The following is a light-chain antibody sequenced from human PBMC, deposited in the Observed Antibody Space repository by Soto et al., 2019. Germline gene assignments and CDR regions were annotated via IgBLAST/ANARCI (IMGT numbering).Light chain of an antibody. V-gene: IGKV1-39*01. J-gene: IGKJ1*01. CDR2: AAS. Sequence: DIQMTQSQSSLSASVGDGVTITCRASQSISSYLNWYQQKPGKAPKLLIYAASSLQSGVPSRFSGSGSGTAFTLAISSLQPEVFAIYYCQQSYTSPPTFGQCTSV. CDR3: QQSYTSPPT. CDR1: QSISSY.